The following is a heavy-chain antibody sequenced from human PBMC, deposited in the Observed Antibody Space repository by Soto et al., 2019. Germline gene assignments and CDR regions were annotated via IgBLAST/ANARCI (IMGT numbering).Heavy chain of an antibody. J-gene: IGHJ6*02. CDR2: IYYSGTT. CDR3: ARGHYYYGMDV. V-gene: IGHV4-30-2*01. CDR1: NGSVSSGTYS. Sequence: PSETLSLTCTVSNGSVSSGTYSWSWVRQPPGKGLEWIGYIYYSGTTYYTPSLKSRLTMSMDRANDHLSLNLTSVTAADTAVYFCARGHYYYGMDVWGQGITVTVSS.